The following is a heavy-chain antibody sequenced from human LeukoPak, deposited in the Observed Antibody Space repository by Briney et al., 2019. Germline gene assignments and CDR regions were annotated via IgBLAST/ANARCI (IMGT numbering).Heavy chain of an antibody. V-gene: IGHV3-7*01. Sequence: PGGSMRLSCSASGFIFITYWLSWVRQAPGKGLEWVANIKQDGSEKHYVDSVKGRFTISRDNAKNSLYLQMNSLRVEDTAVYYCARTSGAGSTFDYWGQGTLVTVSS. CDR3: ARTSGAGSTFDY. D-gene: IGHD1-1*01. CDR2: IKQDGSEK. CDR1: GFIFITYW. J-gene: IGHJ4*02.